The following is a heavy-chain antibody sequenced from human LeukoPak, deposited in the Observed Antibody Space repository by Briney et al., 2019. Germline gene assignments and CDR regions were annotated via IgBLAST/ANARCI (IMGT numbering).Heavy chain of an antibody. D-gene: IGHD3-10*01. CDR2: IYYSGST. CDR3: ARSSSVHSISGAFDI. V-gene: IGHV4-59*01. Sequence: SETLSLTCTVSGGSISSYYWSWIRQPPGKGLEWIGYIYYSGSTNYNPSLESRVTISVDTSKNQFSLKLSSVTAADTAVYYCARSSSVHSISGAFDIWGQGTMVTVSS. J-gene: IGHJ3*02. CDR1: GGSISSYY.